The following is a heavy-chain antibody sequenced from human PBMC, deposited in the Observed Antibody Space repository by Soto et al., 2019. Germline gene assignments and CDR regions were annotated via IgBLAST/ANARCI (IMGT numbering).Heavy chain of an antibody. Sequence: QLRESGPGLVKPSGTLSLTCFVSGACISSTYWWSWVRQTPGRRLGWIGQIYHTGTTSYNPSLKDRVTITLDKSNNPSYLRLTSMTAADTAVYYCATVPPRIVVVMTELPTWGQGTLVTVSS. J-gene: IGHJ5*02. CDR3: ATVPPRIVVVMTELPT. V-gene: IGHV4-4*02. CDR2: IYHTGTT. D-gene: IGHD2-15*01. CDR1: GACISSTYW.